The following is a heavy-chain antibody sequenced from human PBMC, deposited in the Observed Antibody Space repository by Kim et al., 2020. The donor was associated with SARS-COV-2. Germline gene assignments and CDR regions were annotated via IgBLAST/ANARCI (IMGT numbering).Heavy chain of an antibody. J-gene: IGHJ3*02. CDR3: ARDLKGLYYYDSSGYIPAPSVRAFDI. CDR2: ISAYNGNT. D-gene: IGHD3-22*01. V-gene: IGHV1-18*04. CDR1: GYTFTSYG. Sequence: ASVKVSCKASGYTFTSYGISWVRQAPGQGLEWMGWISAYNGNTNYAQKLQGRVTMTTDTSTSTAYMELRSLRSADTAVYYCARDLKGLYYYDSSGYIPAPSVRAFDIWGQGTMVTVSS.